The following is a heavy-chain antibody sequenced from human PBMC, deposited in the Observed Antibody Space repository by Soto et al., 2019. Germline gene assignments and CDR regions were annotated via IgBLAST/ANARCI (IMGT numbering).Heavy chain of an antibody. CDR1: GGAFSSYA. CDR2: IIPIFGTA. Sequence: SVKVSCKASGGAFSSYAISWVRQAPGQGLEWMGGIIPIFGTANYAQKFQGRVTITADESTSTAYMELSSLRSEDTAVYYCARDFSKGYYYYYGMDVWGQGTTVTVSS. V-gene: IGHV1-69*13. D-gene: IGHD3-3*01. J-gene: IGHJ6*02. CDR3: ARDFSKGYYYYYGMDV.